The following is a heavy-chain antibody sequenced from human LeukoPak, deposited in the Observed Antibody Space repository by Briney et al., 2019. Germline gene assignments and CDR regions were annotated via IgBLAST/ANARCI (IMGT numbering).Heavy chain of an antibody. Sequence: SVKVSCKASGGTFSSYAISWVRQAPGQGLEWMGGIIPIFGTANYAQKFQGRVTITADESTSTAYMELSSLRSEDTAVYYCARVGYSNYYYYYYMDVWGKGTTVTVSS. D-gene: IGHD5-18*01. CDR3: ARVGYSNYYYYYYMDV. CDR1: GGTFSSYA. J-gene: IGHJ6*03. CDR2: IIPIFGTA. V-gene: IGHV1-69*13.